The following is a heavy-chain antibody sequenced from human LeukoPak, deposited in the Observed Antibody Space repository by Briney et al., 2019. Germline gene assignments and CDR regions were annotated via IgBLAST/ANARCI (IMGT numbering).Heavy chain of an antibody. CDR3: ARSLFPSGSAFDI. CDR1: SSYA. D-gene: IGHD1-26*01. CDR2: ILPIFGIA. V-gene: IGHV1-69*04. Sequence: SSYAISWVRQAPGQGLEWMGRILPIFGIANYAQKFQGRVTITADKSTSTAYMELSSLRSEDTAVYYCARSLFPSGSAFDIWGQGTMVTVSS. J-gene: IGHJ3*02.